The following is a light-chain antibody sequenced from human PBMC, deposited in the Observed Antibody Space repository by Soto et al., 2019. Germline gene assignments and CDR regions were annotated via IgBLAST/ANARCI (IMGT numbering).Light chain of an antibody. CDR1: QSVSSNY. V-gene: IGKV3-20*01. CDR3: QQYGSSSFT. J-gene: IGKJ2*01. Sequence: EIVLTQSPGTLSLSPGERATLSCRASQSVSSNYLAWYQQKPGQAPRLLVYATSSRATGIPDRFSGSGSGTDFTLTISRLEPEDFAVYYCQQYGSSSFTFGQGTKVDIK. CDR2: ATS.